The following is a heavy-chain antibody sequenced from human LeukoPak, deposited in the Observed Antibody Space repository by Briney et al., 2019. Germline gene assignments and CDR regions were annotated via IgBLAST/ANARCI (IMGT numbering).Heavy chain of an antibody. CDR1: AGSISSSSHH. CDR2: IYYGRTT. Sequence: SETLSLTCTVSAGSISSSSHHWGWIRQSPGKGLEWIGSIYYGRTTYYNPSLKSRVTISVDTSKNQFSLKLSSVTAADTAVYYCARGRRVFNWFDPWGQGTLVTVSS. J-gene: IGHJ5*02. V-gene: IGHV4-39*07. D-gene: IGHD3-3*01. CDR3: ARGRRVFNWFDP.